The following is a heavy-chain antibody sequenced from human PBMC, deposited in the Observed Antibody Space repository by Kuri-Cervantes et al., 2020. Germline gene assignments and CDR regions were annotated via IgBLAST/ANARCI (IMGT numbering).Heavy chain of an antibody. V-gene: IGHV4-34*01. CDR1: GGSFSGYY. CDR3: SRQGTGDTYFFDY. D-gene: IGHD7-27*01. J-gene: IGHJ4*02. Sequence: GSLRLSCAVYGGSFSGYYWSWIRQPPGKGLEWIGEINHSGSTNYNPSLKSRVTISVDTSKNQFSLQLNSVTPEDTAVYYCSRQGTGDTYFFDYWGQGTLVTVSS. CDR2: INHSGST.